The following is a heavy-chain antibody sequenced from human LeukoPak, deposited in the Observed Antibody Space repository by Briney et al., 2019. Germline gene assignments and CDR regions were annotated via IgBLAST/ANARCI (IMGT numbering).Heavy chain of an antibody. D-gene: IGHD5-18*01. CDR1: GGTFSSYA. CDR2: INPSGGST. J-gene: IGHJ4*02. Sequence: ASVKVSCKASGGTFSSYAISWVRQAPGQGLEWMGIINPSGGSTSYAQKFQGRVTMTRDMSTSTVYMELSSLRSEDTAVYYCARPLGRGYSYGYWGQGTLVTVSS. CDR3: ARPLGRGYSYGY. V-gene: IGHV1-46*01.